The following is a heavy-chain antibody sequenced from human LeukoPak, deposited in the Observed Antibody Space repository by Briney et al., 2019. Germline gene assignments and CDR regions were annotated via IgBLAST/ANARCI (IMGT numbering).Heavy chain of an antibody. CDR1: GGSISPYY. CDR3: ARHSGASPHYFDY. V-gene: IGHV4-59*08. J-gene: IGHJ4*02. D-gene: IGHD1-26*01. CDR2: IFYSGSA. Sequence: SDTLSLTCTVSGGSISPYYWSWIRQPPGKELEWIAFIFYSGSAPYNPSLTSRVTISVDTSKNQLSLKLTSVTAADTAVYYCARHSGASPHYFDYWGQGTLVTVSS.